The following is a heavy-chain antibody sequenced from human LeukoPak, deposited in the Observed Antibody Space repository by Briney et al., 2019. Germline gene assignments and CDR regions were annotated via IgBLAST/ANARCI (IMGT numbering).Heavy chain of an antibody. Sequence: GGSLRLSCAASGLTFSSCFMTWVRQAPGKGLEWVANIKPDGSEKYYMDSVKGRFTISRDNAKNSLYLQMNSLRAEDTAVYYCASGGYNWNRLDYWGQGTLVTISS. V-gene: IGHV3-7*01. J-gene: IGHJ4*02. D-gene: IGHD1-20*01. CDR1: GLTFSSCF. CDR2: IKPDGSEK. CDR3: ASGGYNWNRLDY.